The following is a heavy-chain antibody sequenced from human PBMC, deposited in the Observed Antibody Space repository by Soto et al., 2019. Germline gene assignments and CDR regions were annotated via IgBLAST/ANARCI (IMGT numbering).Heavy chain of an antibody. Sequence: VQLVESGGGVVQPGRSLRLSCAASGFTFSSYGMHWVRQAPGKGLEWVAVIWYDGSNKYYADSVKGRFTISRDNSKNTLYLQMNSLRAEDTAVYYCARDQVLRYFDWLLQYYYYGMDVWGQGTTVTVSS. CDR2: IWYDGSNK. V-gene: IGHV3-33*01. CDR3: ARDQVLRYFDWLLQYYYYGMDV. CDR1: GFTFSSYG. D-gene: IGHD3-9*01. J-gene: IGHJ6*02.